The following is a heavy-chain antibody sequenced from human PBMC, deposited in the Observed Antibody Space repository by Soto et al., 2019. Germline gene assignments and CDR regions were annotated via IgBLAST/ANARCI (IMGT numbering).Heavy chain of an antibody. CDR3: ARLGVRGVIMARGSY. J-gene: IGHJ4*02. Sequence: SETLSLTWTVSGGSISSSSYCWGWIRQPPGKGLEWIGSIYYSGSTYYNPSLKSRVTISVDTSKNQFSLKLSSVTAADTAVYYCARLGVRGVIMARGSYWGQGTLVTVSS. CDR2: IYYSGST. CDR1: GGSISSSSYC. V-gene: IGHV4-39*01. D-gene: IGHD3-10*01.